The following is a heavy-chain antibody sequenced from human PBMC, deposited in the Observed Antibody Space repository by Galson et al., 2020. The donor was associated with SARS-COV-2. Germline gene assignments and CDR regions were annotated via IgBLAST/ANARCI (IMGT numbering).Heavy chain of an antibody. CDR3: ATGPGGGRLSWFDP. CDR2: FDTEDGET. V-gene: IGHV1-24*01. J-gene: IGHJ5*02. D-gene: IGHD2-15*01. Sequence: ASVKVSCKVSGYTLTELSMHWVRQAPGKGLEWMGGFDTEDGETIYAQKFQGRVTMTEDTSTDTAYMELSSLRSEDTAVYYCATGPGGGRLSWFDPWGQGTLVTVSS. CDR1: GYTLTELS.